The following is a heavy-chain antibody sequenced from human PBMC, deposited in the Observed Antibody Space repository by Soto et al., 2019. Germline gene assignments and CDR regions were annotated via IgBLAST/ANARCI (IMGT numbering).Heavy chain of an antibody. CDR3: ARHVGFWSSYSNRQTDY. D-gene: IGHD3-3*01. Sequence: SETLSLTCTVSGGSISGYYWSWIRQSPGKRLEWIGYIYYTGSTNYNPSLRSRVTISIDTSKNQFSLQLSSVTAADTAVYYCARHVGFWSSYSNRQTDYWGQGTLVTVSS. CDR2: IYYTGST. CDR1: GGSISGYY. V-gene: IGHV4-59*08. J-gene: IGHJ4*01.